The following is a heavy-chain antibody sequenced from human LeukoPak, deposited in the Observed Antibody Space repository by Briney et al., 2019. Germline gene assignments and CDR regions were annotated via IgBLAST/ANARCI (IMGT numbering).Heavy chain of an antibody. CDR2: IYPGDSRT. Sequence: GESLEISCKGTGYSFRSYWIGWVRQMPGKGMEWMGVIYPGDSRTRYNPSLKGQVTISVDKSINTAYLEWVSLKASDTAMYYCACRDLTSTWSYPWGQGTLVTVSS. CDR1: GYSFRSYW. J-gene: IGHJ5*02. D-gene: IGHD2-2*01. CDR3: ACRDLTSTWSYP. V-gene: IGHV5-51*01.